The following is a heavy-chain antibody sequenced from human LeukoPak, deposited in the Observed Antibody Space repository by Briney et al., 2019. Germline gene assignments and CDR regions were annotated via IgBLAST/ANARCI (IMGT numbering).Heavy chain of an antibody. CDR2: ISSGGSTI. J-gene: IGHJ4*02. Sequence: GGSLRLSCAASGFTFSSYEMNWVRQAPGKGLEWVSYISSGGSTIYYADSVKGRFTISRDSAKNSLYLQMNSLRAEDTAVYYCARDQTGQAWVYWGQGTLVTVSS. V-gene: IGHV3-48*03. CDR1: GFTFSSYE. D-gene: IGHD3-16*01. CDR3: ARDQTGQAWVY.